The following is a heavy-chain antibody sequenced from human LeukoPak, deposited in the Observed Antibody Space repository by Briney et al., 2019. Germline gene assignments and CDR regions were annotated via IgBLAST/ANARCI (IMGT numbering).Heavy chain of an antibody. D-gene: IGHD6-6*01. Sequence: GGSLRLSCAASGFTFSSYSMHWVRQAPGKGLEWVSSISSSSSYIYYADSVKGRFTISRDNAKNSLYLQMNSLRAEDTAVYYCARDTSSSLKKRFDYWGQGTLVTVSS. CDR2: ISSSSSYI. CDR1: GFTFSSYS. V-gene: IGHV3-21*01. CDR3: ARDTSSSLKKRFDY. J-gene: IGHJ4*02.